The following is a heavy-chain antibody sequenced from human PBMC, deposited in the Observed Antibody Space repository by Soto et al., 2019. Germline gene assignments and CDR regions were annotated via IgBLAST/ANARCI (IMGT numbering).Heavy chain of an antibody. CDR1: GFTFSSYP. CDR3: GKARNVRIVWFDP. V-gene: IGHV3-23*01. CDR2: ISGSGGST. J-gene: IGHJ5*02. Sequence: WGSLRLSYAASGFTFSSYPMSWFRQPPGKGLEWVSAISGSGGSTYYADSVKGRFTISRDNSKNVLYLQMNSLRAEDTAVYYCGKARNVRIVWFDPWGQGIMVTVSS. D-gene: IGHD2-15*01.